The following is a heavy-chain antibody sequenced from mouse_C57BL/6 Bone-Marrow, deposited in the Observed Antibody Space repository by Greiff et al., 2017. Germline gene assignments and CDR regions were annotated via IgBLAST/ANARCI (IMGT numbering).Heavy chain of an antibody. CDR2: IDPENGDT. Sequence: VQLQQSGAELVRPGASVKLSCTASGFNIQDDYMHWVKQRPEQGLEWIGWIDPENGDTEYASKFQGKATITADTSSNTAYLQLSSLTSEDTAVYYCTTLNDYDWYCDVWGTGTTITVSS. J-gene: IGHJ1*03. CDR3: TTLNDYDWYCDV. D-gene: IGHD2-4*01. CDR1: GFNIQDDY. V-gene: IGHV14-4*01.